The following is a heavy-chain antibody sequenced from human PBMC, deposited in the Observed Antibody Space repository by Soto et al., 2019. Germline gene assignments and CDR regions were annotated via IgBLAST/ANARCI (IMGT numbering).Heavy chain of an antibody. CDR2: ISGDGVTT. D-gene: IGHD3-9*01. CDR1: GFPFSSYW. V-gene: IGHV3-74*01. Sequence: EVQLVESGGDLVQRGGSLRLSCAASGFPFSSYWRHWVRHTPGKGLDWVARISGDGVTTYYADSVTGRFTVSRDNATNTLSLQISGLRAEDTAVYYCAREYYGLLTGYYTDYWGQGTLVSVSS. CDR3: AREYYGLLTGYYTDY. J-gene: IGHJ4*02.